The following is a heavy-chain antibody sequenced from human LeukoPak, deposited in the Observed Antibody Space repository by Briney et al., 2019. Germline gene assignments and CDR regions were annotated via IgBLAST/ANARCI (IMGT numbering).Heavy chain of an antibody. J-gene: IGHJ4*02. D-gene: IGHD3-22*01. CDR2: MYHSGSA. CDR1: GYSISSGYY. V-gene: IGHV4-38-2*02. Sequence: SETLSLTCTVSGYSISSGYYWGWIRQPPGKGLELIGSMYHSGSAHYNPSLKSRVTISVDTSKNQFYLKVSSVTAADTAVYYCARESEYYDSSGYSYLFDYWGQGTLVTVSS. CDR3: ARESEYYDSSGYSYLFDY.